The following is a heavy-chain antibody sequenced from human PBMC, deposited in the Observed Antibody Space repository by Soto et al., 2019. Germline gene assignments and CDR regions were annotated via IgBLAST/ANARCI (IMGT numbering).Heavy chain of an antibody. Sequence: EVQLVESGGGLVQPGGSLRLSCEASGFTFGTYWMTWVRQPPGKGLECVADIKPDGSERYYVDSVKGRFTISRDNAKNCTRLHMTRLSAEEVAVYWCATYVD. J-gene: IGHJ4*01. CDR3: ATYVD. V-gene: IGHV3-7*02. CDR1: GFTFGTYW. CDR2: IKPDGSER.